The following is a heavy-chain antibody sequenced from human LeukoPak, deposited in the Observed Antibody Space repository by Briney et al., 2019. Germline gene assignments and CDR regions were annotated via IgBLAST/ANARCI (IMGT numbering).Heavy chain of an antibody. D-gene: IGHD4-11*01. CDR1: GGSISSSSYC. CDR3: ARGPTVLFDY. Sequence: SETLSLTCTVSGGSISSSSYCWGWIRQPPGKGLEWIGSIYYSGSTYYNPSLKSRVTISVDTSKNQFSLKLSSVTAADTAVYYCARGPTVLFDYWGQGTLVTVSS. J-gene: IGHJ4*02. CDR2: IYYSGST. V-gene: IGHV4-39*01.